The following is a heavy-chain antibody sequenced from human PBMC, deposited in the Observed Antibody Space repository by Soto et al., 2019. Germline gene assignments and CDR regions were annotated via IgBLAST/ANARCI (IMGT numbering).Heavy chain of an antibody. V-gene: IGHV4-31*03. Sequence: SETLSLTCTVSGLSFRTAGSYWSWIRYRPGKGLEWIGYIYDSGNTRYNPSLTSRVAVSLDTSKKQFFLMLTSVTAADAAVYYCARKTGYEVFDFWGQGTLVTVSS. CDR2: IYDSGNT. CDR1: GLSFRTAGSY. CDR3: ARKTGYEVFDF. J-gene: IGHJ4*02. D-gene: IGHD5-12*01.